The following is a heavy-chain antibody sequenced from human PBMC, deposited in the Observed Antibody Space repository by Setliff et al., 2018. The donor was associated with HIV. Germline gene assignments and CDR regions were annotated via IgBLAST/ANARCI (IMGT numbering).Heavy chain of an antibody. J-gene: IGHJ6*03. CDR2: IYTSGST. Sequence: SETLSLTCTVSGGSISSHYWSWIRQPPGKGLEWIGHIYTSGSTNYNPSLKSRVTMSVGTSKNQFSLKLSSVTAADTTVYYCARCYYNFWSGYPLDYMDVWGKGTTVTVSS. V-gene: IGHV4-4*08. CDR3: ARCYYNFWSGYPLDYMDV. D-gene: IGHD3-3*01. CDR1: GGSISSHY.